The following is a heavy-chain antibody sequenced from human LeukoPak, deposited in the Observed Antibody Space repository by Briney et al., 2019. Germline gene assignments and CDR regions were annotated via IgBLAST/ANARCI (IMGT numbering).Heavy chain of an antibody. CDR1: GFTFSSYG. V-gene: IGHV3-30*02. Sequence: GGSLRLSCAASGFTFSSYGMHWVRQAPGKGLEWVAFIRYDGSNKYYADSVKGRFTISRDNSKNTLYLQMNSLRAEDTAVYYCAKPRVPEMATAPFDYWGQGNLATVTS. D-gene: IGHD5-24*01. CDR2: IRYDGSNK. J-gene: IGHJ4*02. CDR3: AKPRVPEMATAPFDY.